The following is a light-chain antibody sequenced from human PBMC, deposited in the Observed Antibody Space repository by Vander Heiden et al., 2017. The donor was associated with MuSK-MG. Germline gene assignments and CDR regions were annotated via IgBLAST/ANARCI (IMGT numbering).Light chain of an antibody. V-gene: IGLV7-43*01. Sequence: QTVVTAEPSLTVAPGGTVTLNYASSTGAVTSGYDPHWFQPKPGHAPRPLIYVTSNKHSWTPARFSGSLLGGKAALTLSGVQPEDEAEYYCLLYYGGAQLVVFGGGTKLTVL. CDR1: TGAVTSGYD. CDR3: LLYYGGAQLVV. J-gene: IGLJ2*01. CDR2: VTS.